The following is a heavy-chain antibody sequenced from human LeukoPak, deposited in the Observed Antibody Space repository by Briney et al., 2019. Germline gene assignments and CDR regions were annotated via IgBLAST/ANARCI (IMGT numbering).Heavy chain of an antibody. D-gene: IGHD3-10*01. Sequence: GGSLRLSWAASGFRFGIYAIHWVRQVPVAGLHLVSGISYSGADVLYADSVKGRFTISRDNAKNSVSMQMNSLRPEDTALYYCVKRGPGTDRYFDYWGQGTLVTVSS. J-gene: IGHJ4*02. CDR2: ISYSGADV. V-gene: IGHV3-9*01. CDR1: GFRFGIYA. CDR3: VKRGPGTDRYFDY.